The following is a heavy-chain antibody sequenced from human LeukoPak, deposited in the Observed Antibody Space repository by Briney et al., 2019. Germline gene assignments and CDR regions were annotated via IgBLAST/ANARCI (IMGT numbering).Heavy chain of an antibody. V-gene: IGHV1-2*04. CDR3: ARAFGSKHLGELSFFDY. CDR2: INPNSGGT. D-gene: IGHD3-16*02. CDR1: GYTFTGYY. J-gene: IGHJ4*02. Sequence: ASAKVSCKASGYTFTGYYMHWVRQAPGQGLEWMGWINPNSGGTNYAQKFQGWVTMTRDTSISTAYMELSRLRSDDTAVYYCARAFGSKHLGELSFFDYWGQGTLVTVSS.